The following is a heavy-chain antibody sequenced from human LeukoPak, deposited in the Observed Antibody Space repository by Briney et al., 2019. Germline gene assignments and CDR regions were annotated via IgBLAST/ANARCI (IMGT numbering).Heavy chain of an antibody. D-gene: IGHD6-19*01. CDR1: GYTFTAYY. Sequence: EASVKVSCKTSGYTFTAYYIHWLRQAPGQGLEWMGWMNPNSGGTKYAQTFQGRVTLTRDTSISTAYLELSSLTSDDTAMYFCARQGSNSSGWYPVDDWGQGTLVTVSS. CDR3: ARQGSNSSGWYPVDD. J-gene: IGHJ4*02. V-gene: IGHV1-2*02. CDR2: MNPNSGGT.